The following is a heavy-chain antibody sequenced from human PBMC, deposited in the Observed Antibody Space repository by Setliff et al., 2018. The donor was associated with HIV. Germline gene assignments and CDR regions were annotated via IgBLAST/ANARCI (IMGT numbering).Heavy chain of an antibody. V-gene: IGHV3-48*03. D-gene: IGHD6-13*01. CDR1: GFTFSTYE. CDR2: ISSVSGSTI. J-gene: IGHJ5*02. CDR3: AKGAATGKVDWFDP. Sequence: QPGGSLRLSCAASGFTFSTYEMTWVRQAPGKGLEWVSYISSVSGSTIYYADSVKVRFTGSRDNSKNTMYLQMDSLRADDTAVYYCAKGAATGKVDWFDPWGQGTLVTVSS.